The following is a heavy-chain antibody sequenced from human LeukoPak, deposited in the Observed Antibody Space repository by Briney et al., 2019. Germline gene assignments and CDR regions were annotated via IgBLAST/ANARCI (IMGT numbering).Heavy chain of an antibody. V-gene: IGHV4-34*01. CDR3: ARGGGSYYQDY. CDR1: GGSFSGYY. J-gene: IGHJ4*02. CDR2: INHSGST. Sequence: SETLSLTCAVYGGSFSGYYWSWIRQPPGKGLEWIGEINHSGSTNYNPSLKSRVTISVDTSKNQFSLRLSSVTAADTAVYYCARGGGSYYQDYWGQGTLVTVSS. D-gene: IGHD1-26*01.